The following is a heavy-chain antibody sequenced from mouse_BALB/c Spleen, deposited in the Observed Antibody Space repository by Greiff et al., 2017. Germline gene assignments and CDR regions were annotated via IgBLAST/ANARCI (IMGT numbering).Heavy chain of an antibody. J-gene: IGHJ4*01. CDR3: ARGGYYGYGAMDY. Sequence: DVKLQESGAELVKPGASVKLSCTASGFNIKDTYMHWVKQRPEQGLEWIGRIDPANGNTKYDPKFQGKATITADTSSNTAYLQLSSLTSEDTAVYYCARGGYYGYGAMDYWGQGTSVTVSS. CDR2: IDPANGNT. CDR1: GFNIKDTY. V-gene: IGHV14-3*02. D-gene: IGHD1-2*01.